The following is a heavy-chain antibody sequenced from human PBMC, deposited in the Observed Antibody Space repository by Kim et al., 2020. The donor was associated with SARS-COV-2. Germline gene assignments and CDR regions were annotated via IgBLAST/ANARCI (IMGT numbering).Heavy chain of an antibody. Sequence: GGSLRLSCAASGFTFSGSAMHWVRQASGKGLEWVGRIRSKANSYATAYAASVKGRFTISRDDSKNTAYLQMNSLKTEDTAVYYCTSASYSGSHIAVAGMYYYYGMDVWGQGTTVTVSS. J-gene: IGHJ6*02. CDR1: GFTFSGSA. CDR3: TSASYSGSHIAVAGMYYYYGMDV. D-gene: IGHD6-19*01. V-gene: IGHV3-73*01. CDR2: IRSKANSYAT.